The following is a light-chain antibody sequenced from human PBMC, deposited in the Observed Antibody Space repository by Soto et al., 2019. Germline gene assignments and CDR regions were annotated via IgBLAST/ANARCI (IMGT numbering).Light chain of an antibody. CDR2: GAS. Sequence: EIVLTQSPGTLSLSPGERATFSCRASQSVSSSYLAWYQQKPGQAPRLLIYGASRRATGIPDRFSGSGSGTDFTLTISRLEPEDFAVYLCQQFSNSPWTFRQGTKVEIK. CDR3: QQFSNSPWT. J-gene: IGKJ1*01. CDR1: QSVSSSY. V-gene: IGKV3-20*01.